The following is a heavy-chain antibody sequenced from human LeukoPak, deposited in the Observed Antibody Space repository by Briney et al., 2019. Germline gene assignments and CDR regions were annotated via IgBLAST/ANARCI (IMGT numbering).Heavy chain of an antibody. D-gene: IGHD3-10*01. J-gene: IGHJ4*02. CDR2: ISSSSSYI. Sequence: GGSLRLSCAASGFTFSSYSMNWVRQAPGKGLEWVSFISSSSSYIYYADSVKGRFTISRDNAKNSLYLQMNSLRAEDAAVYYCARGEYGSGSYHIDYWGQGTLVTVSS. V-gene: IGHV3-21*01. CDR1: GFTFSSYS. CDR3: ARGEYGSGSYHIDY.